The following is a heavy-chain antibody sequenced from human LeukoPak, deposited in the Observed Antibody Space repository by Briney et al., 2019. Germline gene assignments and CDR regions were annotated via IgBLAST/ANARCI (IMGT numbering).Heavy chain of an antibody. CDR2: IYYSGST. CDR3: ARDPGYYGSGSLLGANWFDP. CDR1: GGSISSYY. Sequence: SETLSLACTVSGGSISSYYWSWIRQPPGKGLEWIGYIYYSGSTNYNPPLKSRVTISVDTSKNQFSLKLSSVTAADTAVYYCARDPGYYGSGSLLGANWFDPWGQGTLVTVSS. J-gene: IGHJ5*02. V-gene: IGHV4-59*01. D-gene: IGHD3-10*01.